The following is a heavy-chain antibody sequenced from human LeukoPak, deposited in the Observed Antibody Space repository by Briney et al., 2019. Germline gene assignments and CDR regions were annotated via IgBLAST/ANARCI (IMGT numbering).Heavy chain of an antibody. CDR2: ISAYNGNT. CDR1: GYTFTSYG. Sequence: ASVKDSCKASGYTFTSYGISWVRQAPGQGLEWMGWISAYNGNTNYAQKLQGRVTMTTDTSTSTAYMELRSLRSDDTAVYYCARAKQWLVDYYYYMDVWGKGTTVTVSS. D-gene: IGHD6-19*01. V-gene: IGHV1-18*01. CDR3: ARAKQWLVDYYYYMDV. J-gene: IGHJ6*03.